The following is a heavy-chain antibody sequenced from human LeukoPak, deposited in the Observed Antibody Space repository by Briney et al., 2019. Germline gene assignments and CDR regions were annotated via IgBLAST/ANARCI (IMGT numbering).Heavy chain of an antibody. CDR3: ANGPDIVVVPAAPFVY. V-gene: IGHV3-23*01. J-gene: IGHJ4*02. D-gene: IGHD2-2*01. CDR1: GFTFSSYA. Sequence: PGGSLRLSCAASGFTFSSYAMSWVRQAPGKGLEWVSAISGSGGSTYYADSVKGRFTISRDNSKNTLYLQMNSLRAEDTAVYYCANGPDIVVVPAAPFVYWGQGTLVTVAS. CDR2: ISGSGGST.